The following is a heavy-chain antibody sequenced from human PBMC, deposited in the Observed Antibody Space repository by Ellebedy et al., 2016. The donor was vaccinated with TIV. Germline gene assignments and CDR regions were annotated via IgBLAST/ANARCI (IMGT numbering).Heavy chain of an antibody. CDR1: GFTLSSYW. CDR3: ARRYFEY. V-gene: IGHV3-7*03. Sequence: GGSLRLXXAASGFTLSSYWMSWVRQAPGKGLEWVANIKQDGSEKYYVDSVKGRFTISRDNAKNSLYLQMNSLRAEDTAVYYCARRYFEYWGQGTLVTVSS. J-gene: IGHJ4*02. CDR2: IKQDGSEK.